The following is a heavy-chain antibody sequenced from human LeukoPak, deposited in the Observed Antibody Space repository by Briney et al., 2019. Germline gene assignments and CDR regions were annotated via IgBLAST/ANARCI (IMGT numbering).Heavy chain of an antibody. CDR1: GFTFSSYA. Sequence: PGGSLRLSCAASGFTFSSYAMSWVRQAPGKGLEWVSAISGSGGSTYYADSVKGRFTISRDNSKNTLYLQMNSLRAEDTAVYYCAKSQYYYGSGSYHKSWGQGTLVTVSS. CDR3: AKSQYYYGSGSYHKS. CDR2: ISGSGGST. J-gene: IGHJ5*02. D-gene: IGHD3-10*01. V-gene: IGHV3-23*01.